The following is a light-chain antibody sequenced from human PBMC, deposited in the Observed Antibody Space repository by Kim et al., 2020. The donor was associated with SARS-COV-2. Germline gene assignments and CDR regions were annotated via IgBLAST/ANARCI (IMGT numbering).Light chain of an antibody. CDR2: GKN. Sequence: VALGQTVRITCQGDSLRSYYASWYQQKPGQAPVLVIYGKNNRPSGIPDRCSGSSSGNTASLTITGAQAEDEADYYCNSRDSSGNLVFGGGTQLTVL. CDR1: SLRSYY. CDR3: NSRDSSGNLV. V-gene: IGLV3-19*01. J-gene: IGLJ3*02.